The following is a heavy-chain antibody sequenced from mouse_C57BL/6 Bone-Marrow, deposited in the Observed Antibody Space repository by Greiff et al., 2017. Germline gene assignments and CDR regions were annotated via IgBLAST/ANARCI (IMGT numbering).Heavy chain of an antibody. CDR1: GFTFSSYG. Sequence: VKLMESGGDLVKPGGSLKLSCAASGFTFSSYGMSWVRQTQDKRLEWVATISSGGSYTYYPDSVKGRFTISRDNAKNTLYLQMSSLKSEDTAMYYCARGGVVATNYFDYWGQGTTLTVSS. J-gene: IGHJ2*01. CDR3: ARGGVVATNYFDY. CDR2: ISSGGSYT. V-gene: IGHV5-6*02. D-gene: IGHD1-1*01.